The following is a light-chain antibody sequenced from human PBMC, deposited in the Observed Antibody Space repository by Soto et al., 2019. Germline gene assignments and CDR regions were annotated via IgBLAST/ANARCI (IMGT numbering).Light chain of an antibody. CDR1: QYITNY. V-gene: IGKV1-33*01. CDR3: QHYDHLPST. Sequence: EMQVTQSPSSLTASVGDRVTINCQASQYITNYLNLYQQKPGRAPRLLLYAASSLETGVPSRFSGSGSGTDFTLTISSRQPEDVATYYWQHYDHLPSTFGQGTRLEIK. J-gene: IGKJ5*01. CDR2: AAS.